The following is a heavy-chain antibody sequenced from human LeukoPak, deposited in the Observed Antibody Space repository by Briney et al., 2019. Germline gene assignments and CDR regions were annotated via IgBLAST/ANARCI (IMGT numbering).Heavy chain of an antibody. J-gene: IGHJ3*02. D-gene: IGHD3-10*01. CDR1: GVPISSGSNY. V-gene: IGHV4-39*07. CDR3: ARSDGYGLVGI. Sequence: SETLSLTCRVSGVPISSGSNYWGWIRQPPGKTLEWIGSIYSSGSTYYNSSLKSRVIILIDTAKNHFSLNLSSVTAADTAVYYCARSDGYGLVGIWGQGTMVTVSS. CDR2: IYSSGST.